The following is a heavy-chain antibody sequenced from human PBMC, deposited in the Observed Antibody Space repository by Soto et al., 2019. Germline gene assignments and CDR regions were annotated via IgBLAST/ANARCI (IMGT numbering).Heavy chain of an antibody. CDR2: IIPIISIV. D-gene: IGHD2-8*02. CDR3: AGLMGNSTGWVEY. J-gene: IGHJ4*02. V-gene: IGHV1-69*02. Sequence: QVQLVQSGAEVKKPGSSVKVSCKASGGVFSSHTISWVRQAPGQGLEWMGRIIPIISIVNYAQKFQDRATITADKPTNTAPLELNNLSREDTAVYFCAGLMGNSTGWVEYWGQGTLVTVSS. CDR1: GGVFSSHT.